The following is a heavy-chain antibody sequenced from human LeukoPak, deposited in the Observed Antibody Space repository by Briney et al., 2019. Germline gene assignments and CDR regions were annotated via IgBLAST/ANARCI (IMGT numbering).Heavy chain of an antibody. CDR1: GFTFDDYA. CDR3: AKESDYDILTGYWDY. V-gene: IGHV3-9*01. J-gene: IGHJ4*02. CDR2: ISWNSGSI. D-gene: IGHD3-9*01. Sequence: PGRSLRLSCAASGFTFDDYAMHWVRQAPGKGLEWVSGISWNSGSIRYADSVKGRFTISRDNAKNSLYLQMNSLRAEDTALYYCAKESDYDILTGYWDYWGQGTLVTVSS.